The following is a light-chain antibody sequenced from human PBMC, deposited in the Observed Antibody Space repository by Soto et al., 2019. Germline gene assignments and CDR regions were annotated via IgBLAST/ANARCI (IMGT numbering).Light chain of an antibody. CDR2: DVS. J-gene: IGLJ2*01. V-gene: IGLV2-14*01. CDR1: SSDVGGYNY. CDR3: SSYTSSSTLMV. Sequence: QSVLTQPASVSGSPGQSITISCTGTSSDVGGYNYVSWYQQHPGKAPKLMICDVSNRPSGVSNRFSGSKSGNTASLTISGLQAEDEADYYCSSYTSSSTLMVFGGGTQLTVL.